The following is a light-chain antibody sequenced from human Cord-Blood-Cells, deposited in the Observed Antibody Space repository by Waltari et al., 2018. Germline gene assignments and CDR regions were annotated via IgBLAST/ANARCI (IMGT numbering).Light chain of an antibody. Sequence: QSALTQPASVSGSPGQSITISCTGTSSDVGGYNYVSWYQQHPGKAPKLMIYDVSNRTSGVSNRFSGSKSCNTASLTISGLQAEDEADYYCSSYTSSSLVVFGGGTKLTVL. CDR3: SSYTSSSLVV. V-gene: IGLV2-14*01. J-gene: IGLJ2*01. CDR2: DVS. CDR1: SSDVGGYNY.